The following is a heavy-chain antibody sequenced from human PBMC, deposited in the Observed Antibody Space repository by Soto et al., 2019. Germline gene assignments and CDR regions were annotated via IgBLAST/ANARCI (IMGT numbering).Heavy chain of an antibody. D-gene: IGHD2-21*02. CDR3: ARDVGDYYFDS. J-gene: IGHJ4*02. V-gene: IGHV4-30-2*01. CDR2: IYHSGST. CDR1: GGSISSGGYS. Sequence: PSETLSLTCAVSGGSISSGGYSWSWIRQPPGRGLEWIGYIYHSGSTCYNPSLKSRVTISVDTSKNQFSLKLSSVTAADTAVYYCARDVGDYYFDSWGQGTLVTVSS.